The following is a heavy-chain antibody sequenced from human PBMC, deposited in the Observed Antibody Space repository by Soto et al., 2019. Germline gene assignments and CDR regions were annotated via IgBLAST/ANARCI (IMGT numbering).Heavy chain of an antibody. Sequence: EVQLLESGGGLVQPGGSLRLSCAASGCTFSSYAMRWVRQAPGKGLEWVSSISDSGTSTYYADTVKGRFTISRDNSKNTLYLQMNSLKVEDTAVYYCAKSGSGPMYYDMDVWGKGTTVAVS. CDR1: GCTFSSYA. CDR2: ISDSGTST. CDR3: AKSGSGPMYYDMDV. D-gene: IGHD2-2*01. J-gene: IGHJ6*03. V-gene: IGHV3-23*01.